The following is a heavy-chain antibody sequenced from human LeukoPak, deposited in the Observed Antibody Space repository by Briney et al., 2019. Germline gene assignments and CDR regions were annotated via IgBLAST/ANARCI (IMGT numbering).Heavy chain of an antibody. CDR3: TRVPYGDYWSSDY. V-gene: IGHV3-7*01. CDR1: GFTFNNYW. CDR2: IKQDGSEK. Sequence: GGSLRLSCAASGFTFNNYWMSWVRQAPGKGLEWVANIKQDGSEKYYVDSVKGRFTISRDNAKNSLYLQMNSLRAEDTAIYYCTRVPYGDYWSSDYWGQGTLVTVSS. J-gene: IGHJ4*02. D-gene: IGHD4-17*01.